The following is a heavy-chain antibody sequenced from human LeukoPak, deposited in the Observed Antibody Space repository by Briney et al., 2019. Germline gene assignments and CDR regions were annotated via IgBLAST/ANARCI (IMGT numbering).Heavy chain of an antibody. J-gene: IGHJ5*02. D-gene: IGHD6-19*01. Sequence: GGSLRLSCAAAGFTFSSYGMHWVRQAPGNGLEWVALISYDGSDKGYADSVKGRFTISRDNSRNTLYLHMNSLRAEDTAVYYCARTGSSRGLDPCGQGTLVTVSS. CDR2: ISYDGSDK. CDR1: GFTFSSYG. CDR3: ARTGSSRGLDP. V-gene: IGHV3-30*03.